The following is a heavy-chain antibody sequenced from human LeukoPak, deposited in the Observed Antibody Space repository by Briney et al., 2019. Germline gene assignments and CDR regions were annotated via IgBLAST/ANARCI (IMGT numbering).Heavy chain of an antibody. CDR3: ARGAGTTVYYMDV. CDR1: GFTFSGSA. Sequence: PGRSLRLSCTASGFTFSGSAMHWVRQAPGKGLEWVAVISSDGSNKYYTDSVKGQFTISRDNSNNTLYLQMNSLRPEDTAVYYCARGAGTTVYYMDVWGKGTTVTLSS. V-gene: IGHV3-30*10. CDR2: ISSDGSNK. J-gene: IGHJ6*03. D-gene: IGHD1-7*01.